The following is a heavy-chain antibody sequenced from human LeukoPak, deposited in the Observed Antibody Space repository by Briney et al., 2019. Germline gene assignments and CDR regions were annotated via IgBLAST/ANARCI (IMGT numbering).Heavy chain of an antibody. CDR2: INPSGGST. CDR1: GYTFTSYY. Sequence: GASVKVSCKASGYTFTSYYMHWERQAPGQGLEWMGIINPSGGSTSYAQKFQGRVTMTRDTSTSTVYMELSSLRSEDTAVYYCARACPGGRVVGSGSSLAEYFQHWGQGTLVTVSS. D-gene: IGHD3-10*01. CDR3: ARACPGGRVVGSGSSLAEYFQH. V-gene: IGHV1-46*01. J-gene: IGHJ1*01.